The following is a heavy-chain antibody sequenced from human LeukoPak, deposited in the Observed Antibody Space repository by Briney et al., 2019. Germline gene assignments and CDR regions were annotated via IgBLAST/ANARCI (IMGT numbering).Heavy chain of an antibody. CDR3: AKVLSGSQDY. CDR1: GLTFSGHA. D-gene: IGHD1-26*01. V-gene: IGHV3-23*01. Sequence: GGSLRLSCAASGLTFSGHAMSWVRQAPGKGLNWLSTITGGAENTYYAGSVKGRFTISRDNSKNTVYLQMDSLRVEDTAVYYCAKVLSGSQDYWGQGTLVTVFS. J-gene: IGHJ4*02. CDR2: ITGGAENT.